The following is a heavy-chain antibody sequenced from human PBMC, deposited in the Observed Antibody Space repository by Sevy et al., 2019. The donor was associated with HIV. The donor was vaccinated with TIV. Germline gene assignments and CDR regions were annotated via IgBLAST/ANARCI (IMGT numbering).Heavy chain of an antibody. V-gene: IGHV3-30*12. CDR1: GFIFNNTG. Sequence: GGSLRLSCTVSGFIFNNTGMHWVRQAPGRGLEWVAAIFSDGTTKYYGDSVKGRFTISRDNSKNALFLQMNSLRVDDTALYYCAIDSGSDWYLDSWGQGTLVTVSS. J-gene: IGHJ4*02. D-gene: IGHD2-21*02. CDR2: IFSDGTTK. CDR3: AIDSGSDWYLDS.